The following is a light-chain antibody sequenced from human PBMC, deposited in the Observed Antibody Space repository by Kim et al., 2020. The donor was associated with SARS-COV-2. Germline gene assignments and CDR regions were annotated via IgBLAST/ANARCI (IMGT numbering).Light chain of an antibody. CDR1: SLRSYY. J-gene: IGLJ3*02. CDR2: GKN. CDR3: NSRDSSGNPWV. Sequence: SSELTQDPAVSVALGQTVRITCQGDSLRSYYASWYQQKPGQAPVLVIYGKNNRPSGIPDRFPGSSSGNTASLTITGAQAEDEADYYCNSRDSSGNPWV. V-gene: IGLV3-19*01.